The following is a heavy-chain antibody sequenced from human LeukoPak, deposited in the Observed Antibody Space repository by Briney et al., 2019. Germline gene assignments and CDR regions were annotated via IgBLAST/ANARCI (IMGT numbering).Heavy chain of an antibody. V-gene: IGHV3-53*01. J-gene: IGHJ4*02. D-gene: IGHD1-1*01. CDR1: GVTVSNNY. CDR3: ARDLGSAAGW. Sequence: GAPRLSCAASGVTVSNNYMRWGRPGPGEGVEWVSAIYSGGATRYAESVKGRFTISRDNSKNTLYLQMNSLRVEDTAVYYCARDLGSAAGWWGQGTLVTVSS. CDR2: IYSGGAT.